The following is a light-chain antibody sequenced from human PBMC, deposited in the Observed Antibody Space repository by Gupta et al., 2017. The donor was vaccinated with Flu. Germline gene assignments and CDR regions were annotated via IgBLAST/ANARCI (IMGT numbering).Light chain of an antibody. Sequence: SSELTQDPAVSVALGQTVRITCQGDSLRTYYASWYQQKPGQAPVLVIYGKNNRPSGIPDRFSGSSSGNTASLTITGAQAEDDADYYCNSRDTSGTRVFGGGTKLTVL. V-gene: IGLV3-19*01. CDR2: GKN. CDR3: NSRDTSGTRV. CDR1: SLRTYY. J-gene: IGLJ2*01.